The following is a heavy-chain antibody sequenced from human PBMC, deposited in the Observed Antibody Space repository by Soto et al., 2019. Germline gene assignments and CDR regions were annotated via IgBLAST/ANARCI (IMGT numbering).Heavy chain of an antibody. J-gene: IGHJ4*02. CDR1: GFTFSNCW. CDR3: SRDVVVGAKALNY. D-gene: IGHD2-15*01. Sequence: QPGGSLRLSCAASGFTFSNCWMTWVRQAPGKGLEWVANIKEDGSEKHYVDSVKGRFTISRDNAKNSLYLQMNSLRVEDTAVYFCSRDVVVGAKALNYWGQGALVTVSS. CDR2: IKEDGSEK. V-gene: IGHV3-7*01.